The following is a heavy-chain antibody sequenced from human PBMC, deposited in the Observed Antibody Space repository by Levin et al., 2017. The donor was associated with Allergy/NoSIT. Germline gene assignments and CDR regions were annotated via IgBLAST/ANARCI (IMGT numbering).Heavy chain of an antibody. J-gene: IGHJ4*02. CDR3: AKEQEWLRNFDY. CDR1: GFTFSSYG. CDR2: ISYDGSNK. Sequence: GGSLRLSCAASGFTFSSYGMHWVRQAPGKGLEWVAVISYDGSNKYYADSVKGRFTISRDNSKNTLYLQMNSLRAEDTAVYYCAKEQEWLRNFDYWGQGTLVTVSS. D-gene: IGHD5-12*01. V-gene: IGHV3-30*18.